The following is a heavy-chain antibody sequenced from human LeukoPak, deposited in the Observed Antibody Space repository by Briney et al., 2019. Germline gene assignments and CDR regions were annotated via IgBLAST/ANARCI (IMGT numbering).Heavy chain of an antibody. CDR3: TRSSNYFDH. J-gene: IGHJ4*02. CDR2: IYSGGST. D-gene: IGHD2-8*01. Sequence: GGSLRLSCAASGFTVSSNYMSWVRQAPGKGLEWVSVIYSGGSTYYADSVKGRFAISRDNAKKSVYLQMNGLRADDTAVYYCTRSSNYFDHWGRGTLVTVSS. CDR1: GFTVSSNY. V-gene: IGHV3-66*01.